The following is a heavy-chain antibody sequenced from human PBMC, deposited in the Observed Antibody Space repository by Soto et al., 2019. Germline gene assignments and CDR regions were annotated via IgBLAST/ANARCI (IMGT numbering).Heavy chain of an antibody. J-gene: IGHJ5*02. V-gene: IGHV3-21*01. Sequence: EVQLVESGGGLVKPGGSLRLSCAASGFTFSSYSMNWVRQAPGKGLEWVSSISSSSSYIYYADSVKGRFTISRDNAKNSLYLQMNSLRAEDTAVYYCARDLDSGRHPHWFDPWGQGTLVTVSS. CDR1: GFTFSSYS. CDR2: ISSSSSYI. D-gene: IGHD3-10*01. CDR3: ARDLDSGRHPHWFDP.